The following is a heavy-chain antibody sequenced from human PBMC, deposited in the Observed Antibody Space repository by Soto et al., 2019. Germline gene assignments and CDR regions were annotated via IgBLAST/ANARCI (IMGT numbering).Heavy chain of an antibody. V-gene: IGHV3-7*05. CDR2: IKEDGSER. CDR3: VRSYDY. Sequence: EVQLVQSGGGLVHPGGSLRLSCAASGFTFSSAWMTWVRQAPGKGLEWVANIKEDGSERYYVDSVEGRFTVSRDNAKNSLYLQMDSLRAEDTALYYCVRSYDYWGQGTPVTVSS. CDR1: GFTFSSAW. J-gene: IGHJ4*02.